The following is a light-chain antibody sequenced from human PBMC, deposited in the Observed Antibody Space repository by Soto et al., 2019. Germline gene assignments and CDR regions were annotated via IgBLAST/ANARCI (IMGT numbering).Light chain of an antibody. Sequence: EIVLTQSPGTLCLSPGERATLSCRASQSVSSAYLAWYQQKPGPAPSLLIYGASDRETGIPDRFSGSGSETDFTLTISRLEPEDFAVYYCQLYSDSPPLFTFGPGTKVDIK. V-gene: IGKV3-20*01. J-gene: IGKJ3*01. CDR2: GAS. CDR1: QSVSSAY. CDR3: QLYSDSPPLFT.